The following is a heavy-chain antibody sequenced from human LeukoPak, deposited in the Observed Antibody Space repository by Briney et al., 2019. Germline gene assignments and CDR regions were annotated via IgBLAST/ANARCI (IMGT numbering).Heavy chain of an antibody. CDR1: GGSISSYY. CDR2: IYYSGST. V-gene: IGHV4-59*01. J-gene: IGHJ6*03. Sequence: SETLSLTCTVSGGSISSYYWSWIRQPPGKGLEWIGYIYYSGSTNYNPSLKSRVTISVDTSKNQFSLKLSSVTAADTAVYYCAGGYSYGSTYYYMDVWGKGTTVTISS. CDR3: AGGYSYGSTYYYMDV. D-gene: IGHD5-18*01.